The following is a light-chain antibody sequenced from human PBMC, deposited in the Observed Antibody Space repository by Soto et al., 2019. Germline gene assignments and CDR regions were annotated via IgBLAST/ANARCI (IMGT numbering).Light chain of an antibody. J-gene: IGKJ1*01. V-gene: IGKV3-20*01. Sequence: EIVLTQSPGTLSLSPGERVTLSCRASQSVSNNYLAWYQQKPGQAPRLLIYGASNRDTGIPDRFSGSGSGTDFTLTISSLQPEDFATYYCLQDYNYPWTFGQGTKVDIK. CDR3: LQDYNYPWT. CDR1: QSVSNNY. CDR2: GAS.